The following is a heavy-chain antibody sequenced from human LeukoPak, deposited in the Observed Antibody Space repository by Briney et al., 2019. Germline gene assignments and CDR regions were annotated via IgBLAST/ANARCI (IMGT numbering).Heavy chain of an antibody. CDR3: ARTRYYYNSRSYGAPYYFDY. J-gene: IGHJ4*02. Sequence: PWETLSLTWAVSGGSISSNSYYWGWIRQPPGKGLEWCGSIYYSGSTFHTPSHKSRVTISVDTSKNQFSLKLSSVTAADTAVYYCARTRYYYNSRSYGAPYYFDYWGQGTLVTVSS. CDR2: IYYSGST. CDR1: GGSISSNSYY. D-gene: IGHD3-10*01. V-gene: IGHV4-39*01.